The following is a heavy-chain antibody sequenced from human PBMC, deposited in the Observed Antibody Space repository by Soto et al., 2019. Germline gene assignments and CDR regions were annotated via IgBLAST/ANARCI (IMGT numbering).Heavy chain of an antibody. Sequence: SQNPSLTCAISGDSVSSNSAAWNWVRLSPSRGLEWLARTYYRSRWYNDYAVSVRSRITVNPDTSKNQFSLQLTSVTPEDTAVYYCAGTTSHQWYYMDVWGKGTTVTVSS. V-gene: IGHV6-1*01. CDR2: TYYRSRWYN. D-gene: IGHD1-7*01. CDR1: GDSVSSNSAA. CDR3: AGTTSHQWYYMDV. J-gene: IGHJ6*03.